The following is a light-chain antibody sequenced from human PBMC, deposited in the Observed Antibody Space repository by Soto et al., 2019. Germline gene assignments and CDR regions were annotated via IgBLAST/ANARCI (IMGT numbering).Light chain of an antibody. Sequence: AIQLTQSPSSLSASVGDRVTITCRASQGISSALAWYQQKPGKAPKLLIYDASSLESGVPSRFSGSGSGTDFTLTISSLQPEDCATYYCQQFNSYLSFTFGPGTKVDIK. J-gene: IGKJ3*01. CDR1: QGISSA. CDR2: DAS. CDR3: QQFNSYLSFT. V-gene: IGKV1-13*02.